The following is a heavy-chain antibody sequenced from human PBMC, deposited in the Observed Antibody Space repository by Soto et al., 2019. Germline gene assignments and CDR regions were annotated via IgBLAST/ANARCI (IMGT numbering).Heavy chain of an antibody. CDR2: ISGSGGST. J-gene: IGHJ4*02. V-gene: IGHV3-23*01. CDR1: GFSFSHYA. CDR3: AKRASGSYFDP. D-gene: IGHD3-10*01. Sequence: GVSLRLSCAAHGFSFSHYAMTWVRQAPGKWLEWISVISGSGGSTYYADSVKGRFTISRDNSKNTLYLQMNSLRAEDTAVYYCAKRASGSYFDPWGQGTLVSVSS.